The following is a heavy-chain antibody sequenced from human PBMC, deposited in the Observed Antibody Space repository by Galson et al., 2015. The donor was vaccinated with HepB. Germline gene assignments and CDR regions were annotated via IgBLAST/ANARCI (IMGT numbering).Heavy chain of an antibody. CDR3: AKRVDAHYNFWSGYPDI. CDR2: ISYDGFNK. D-gene: IGHD3-3*01. CDR1: GFIFSNYG. V-gene: IGHV3-30*18. Sequence: SLRLSCAASGFIFSNYGMHWFRQAPGKGLEWVADISYDGFNKNYADSVKGRFTMSRDNSKTTVYLQMNSLRAEDTAVYYCAKRVDAHYNFWSGYPDIWGQGTLVIVSS. J-gene: IGHJ3*02.